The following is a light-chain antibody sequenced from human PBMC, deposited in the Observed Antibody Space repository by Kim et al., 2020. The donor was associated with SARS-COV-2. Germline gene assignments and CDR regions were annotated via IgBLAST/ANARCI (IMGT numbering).Light chain of an antibody. Sequence: GTTVGNTCQGDSLRSYYASWYQQKPGQAPVLVIYGKNNRPSGIPDRFSGSSSGNTASLTITGAQAEDEADYYCNSRDSSGNHRGVFGGGTQLTVL. J-gene: IGLJ2*01. CDR3: NSRDSSGNHRGV. CDR2: GKN. V-gene: IGLV3-19*01. CDR1: SLRSYY.